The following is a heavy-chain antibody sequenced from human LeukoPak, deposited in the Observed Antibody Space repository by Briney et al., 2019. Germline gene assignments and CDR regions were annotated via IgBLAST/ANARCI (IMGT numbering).Heavy chain of an antibody. D-gene: IGHD6-19*01. CDR1: GFSFDHYA. J-gene: IGHJ4*02. CDR2: ISWNSGII. Sequence: PGRSLRLSCACSGFSFDHYAMHWVRQAPGNGLDWGSGISWNSGIICYAESVKGRFTISRDNAKNSLYLQMNSLRAEDTALYYCATSSGEGEDSSGWASFDYWGQGTLVTVSS. V-gene: IGHV3-9*01. CDR3: ATSSGEGEDSSGWASFDY.